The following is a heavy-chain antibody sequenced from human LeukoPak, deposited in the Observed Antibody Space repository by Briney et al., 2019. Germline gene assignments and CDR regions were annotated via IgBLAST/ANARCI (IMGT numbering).Heavy chain of an antibody. Sequence: PGGSLRLSCVASGFTFSTYSMSWVRQAPGKGLEWVSYISSTSNTIYYADSVKGRFTISRDNAKNSLYLQMNSLRTEETATYYCARDPNGDYIGAFDMWGQGTMVTVS. V-gene: IGHV3-48*01. CDR3: ARDPNGDYIGAFDM. CDR2: ISSTSNTI. J-gene: IGHJ3*02. D-gene: IGHD4-17*01. CDR1: GFTFSTYS.